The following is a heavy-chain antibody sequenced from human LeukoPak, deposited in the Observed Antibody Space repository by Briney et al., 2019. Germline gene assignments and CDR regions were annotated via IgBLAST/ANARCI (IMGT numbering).Heavy chain of an antibody. CDR1: GFTFSSYS. CDR3: VRDGGVSGYDLLDY. CDR2: INQDATKE. Sequence: SGGSLRLSCAASGFTFSSYSMNWVRQAPGKGLEWVAVINQDATKEYYMDSVKARFTISRDNAKNSVSLQMNSLRAEDTAVYYCVRDGGVSGYDLLDYWGQGTLVTVSS. D-gene: IGHD5-12*01. J-gene: IGHJ4*02. V-gene: IGHV3-7*01.